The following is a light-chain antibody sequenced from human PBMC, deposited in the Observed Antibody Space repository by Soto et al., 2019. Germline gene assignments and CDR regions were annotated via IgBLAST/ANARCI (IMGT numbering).Light chain of an antibody. V-gene: IGLV2-11*01. J-gene: IGLJ2*01. CDR2: DVS. CDR3: CSYAGSYTLI. Sequence: QSALTQPRSVSGSPGQAVTISCTGTSTNVGSYNFVSWYQHHPGKAPKFVIYDVSRRPSGVPDRFSGARSGNTASLTISGLQAEDEADSYCCSYAGSYTLIFGGGTKVTVL. CDR1: STNVGSYNF.